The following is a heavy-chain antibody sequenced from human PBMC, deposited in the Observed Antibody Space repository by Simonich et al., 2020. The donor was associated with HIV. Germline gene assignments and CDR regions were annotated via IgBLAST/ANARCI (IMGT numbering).Heavy chain of an antibody. CDR1: GGSFSVHY. J-gene: IGHJ6*03. V-gene: IGHV4-34*01. CDR2: INNIVGT. Sequence: QVQLQQWGAGLLKPSETLSLTCAVYGGSFSVHYWSWIRQPPGKGREWIGEINNIVGTNYNQSLKSRVTISLDTSKNQFSLKRNSVTAADTAVYYWARGPVVPTAPLYFFHMDVWGKGTTVTVSS. CDR3: ARGPVVPTAPLYFFHMDV. D-gene: IGHD2-2*01.